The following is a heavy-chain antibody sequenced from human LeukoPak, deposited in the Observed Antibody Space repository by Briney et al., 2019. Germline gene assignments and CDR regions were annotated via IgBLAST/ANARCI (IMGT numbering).Heavy chain of an antibody. CDR1: GGSISSSY. Sequence: PSETLSLTCTVSGGSISSSYWSWIRQPPGKGLEWIGYTYYTGSTNYNPSLKSRVTISQDTSKNQFSLKLSSVTAADTAVYYCARRPHGWGHAFDIWGQGTMVSVSS. J-gene: IGHJ3*02. V-gene: IGHV4-59*08. D-gene: IGHD6-19*01. CDR2: TYYTGST. CDR3: ARRPHGWGHAFDI.